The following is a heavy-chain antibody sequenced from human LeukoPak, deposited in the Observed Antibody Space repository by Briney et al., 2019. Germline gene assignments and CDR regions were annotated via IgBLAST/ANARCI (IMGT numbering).Heavy chain of an antibody. D-gene: IGHD4-17*01. CDR2: IYTSGST. CDR1: GVSISSYY. Sequence: SETLSLTCTVSGVSISSYYWSWIRQPPGKGLEWIGYIYTSGSTNYNPSLKSRVTISVDTSKNQFSLKLSSVTAADTAVYYCARLGESKDYAWFDPWGQGTLVTVSS. J-gene: IGHJ5*02. V-gene: IGHV4-4*09. CDR3: ARLGESKDYAWFDP.